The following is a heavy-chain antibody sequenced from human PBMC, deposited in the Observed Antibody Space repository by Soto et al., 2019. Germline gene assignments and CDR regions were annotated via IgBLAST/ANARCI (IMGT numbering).Heavy chain of an antibody. V-gene: IGHV3-23*01. D-gene: IGHD4-4*01. J-gene: IGHJ4*02. CDR2: ISGSGGST. CDR1: GFTFSSYA. CDR3: AKVDGYSNGLGYFDY. Sequence: GGSLRLSCAASGFTFSSYAMSWVRQAPGKGLEWVSAISGSGGSTYYADSVKGRFTISRDNSKNTLYLQMNSLRAEDTAVYYCAKVDGYSNGLGYFDYWGQGTLVTVSS.